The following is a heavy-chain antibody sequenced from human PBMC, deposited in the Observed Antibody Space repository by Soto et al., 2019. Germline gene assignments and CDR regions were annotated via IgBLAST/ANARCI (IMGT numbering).Heavy chain of an antibody. CDR3: AGLMTTVTTYDY. CDR2: IHYSGST. V-gene: IGHV4-59*08. J-gene: IGHJ4*02. D-gene: IGHD4-17*01. Sequence: SETLSLTCTVSGDSISSYYWSWIRQPPGKGLEWIGYIHYSGSTNYNPSLKSRVTISVDTSKNQFSLRLSSVTAADTAVYYCAGLMTTVTTYDYWGQGTLVTVSS. CDR1: GDSISSYY.